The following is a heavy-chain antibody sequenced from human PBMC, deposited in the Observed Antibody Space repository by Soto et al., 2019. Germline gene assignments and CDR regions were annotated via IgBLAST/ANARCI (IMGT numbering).Heavy chain of an antibody. CDR1: GFTFSSYW. CDR3: ARASGGYDCSGYNYNYFAC. Sequence: EVQLVESGGGLVQPGGSLRLSCAASGFTFSSYWMSWVRQAPGKGLEWVANIKQDGSEKYYVDSVKGRFTISRDNAGNSLWCKMTGLGAEDTAVYYCARASGGYDCSGYNYNYFACRAQGPLITVSS. J-gene: IGHJ4*02. V-gene: IGHV3-7*03. D-gene: IGHD3-22*01. CDR2: IKQDGSEK.